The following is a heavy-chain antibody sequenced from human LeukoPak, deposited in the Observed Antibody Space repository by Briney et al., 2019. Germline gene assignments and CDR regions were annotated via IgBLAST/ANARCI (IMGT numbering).Heavy chain of an antibody. CDR3: ARDRGSTEFDY. Sequence: GGSLRLSCAASGFTFSSPWMHWVRQAPGKGLVWVSRINSDGSTRSYADSVKGRFTISRDNAKNMMYLLMNSLRGEDTAVYYCARDRGSTEFDYWGQGTLVTVFS. CDR2: INSDGSTR. D-gene: IGHD1-26*01. J-gene: IGHJ4*02. V-gene: IGHV3-74*01. CDR1: GFTFSSPW.